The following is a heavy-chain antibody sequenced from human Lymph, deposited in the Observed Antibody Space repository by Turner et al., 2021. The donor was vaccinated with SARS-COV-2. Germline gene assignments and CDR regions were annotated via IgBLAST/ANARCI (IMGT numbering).Heavy chain of an antibody. Sequence: QVQLVQSAAEVKKPGSSVTVSCTASGGTFSSNAITWWLQAPGQGLVWMGGIIPIRAIANYAQKFQGRVTITADKSTSTAYMELSSLRSEDTAVYYCSRDSPYGSSTSCHDPWGQGTLVTVSS. J-gene: IGHJ5*02. CDR3: SRDSPYGSSTSCHDP. D-gene: IGHD2-2*01. V-gene: IGHV1-69*10. CDR2: IIPIRAIA. CDR1: GGTFSSNA.